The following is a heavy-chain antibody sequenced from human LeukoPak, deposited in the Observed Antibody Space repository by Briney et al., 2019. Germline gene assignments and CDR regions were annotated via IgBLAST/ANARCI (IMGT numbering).Heavy chain of an antibody. CDR3: AKENYDFWSGMVH. V-gene: IGHV3-7*03. CDR2: IKQDGSDK. Sequence: GGSLRLSCAASGFPFSSYWMSWVRQAPGKGLEWVANIKQDGSDKYYVDSVKGRFTISRDNSKNSLYLQMNSLRAEDTALYYCAKENYDFWSGMVHWGQGTLVTVSS. J-gene: IGHJ4*02. D-gene: IGHD3-3*01. CDR1: GFPFSSYW.